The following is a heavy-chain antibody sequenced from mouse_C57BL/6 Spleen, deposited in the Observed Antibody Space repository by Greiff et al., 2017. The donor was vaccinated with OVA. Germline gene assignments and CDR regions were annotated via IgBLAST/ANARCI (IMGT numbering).Heavy chain of an antibody. CDR2: INPSTGGT. CDR3: ARDGITTVVMDY. D-gene: IGHD1-1*01. Sequence: VQLKQSGPELVKPGASVKISCKASGYSFTGYYMNWVKQSPEKSLEWIGEINPSTGGTTYNQKFKAKATLTVDKSSSTAYMQLKSLTSEDSAVYYCARDGITTVVMDYWGQGTSVTVSS. CDR1: GYSFTGYY. V-gene: IGHV1-42*01. J-gene: IGHJ4*01.